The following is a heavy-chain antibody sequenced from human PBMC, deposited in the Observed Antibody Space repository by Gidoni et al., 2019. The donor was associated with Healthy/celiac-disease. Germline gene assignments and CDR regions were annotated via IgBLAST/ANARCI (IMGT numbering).Heavy chain of an antibody. CDR1: GGSFSGYY. D-gene: IGHD6-19*01. Sequence: QVQLQQWGAGLLKPSETLSLTCAVYGGSFSGYYWSWIRQPPGKGLEWIGEINHSGSTNYNPSLKSRVTISVDTSKNQFSLKLSSVTAADTAVYYCARALTKYSSGGVFQHWGQGTLVTVSS. CDR2: INHSGST. CDR3: ARALTKYSSGGVFQH. J-gene: IGHJ1*01. V-gene: IGHV4-34*01.